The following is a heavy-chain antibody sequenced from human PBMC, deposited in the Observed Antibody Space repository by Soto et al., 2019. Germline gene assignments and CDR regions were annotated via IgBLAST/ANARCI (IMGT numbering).Heavy chain of an antibody. CDR3: ARLPYCSGGSCYPRDAFDI. D-gene: IGHD2-15*01. Sequence: GGSLRLSCAASGFTFSSYSMNWVRQAPGKGLEWVSSISSSSSYIYYADSVKGRFTISRDNAKNSLYLQMNSLRAEDTAVYYCARLPYCSGGSCYPRDAFDIWGQGTMVTV. J-gene: IGHJ3*02. CDR2: ISSSSSYI. CDR1: GFTFSSYS. V-gene: IGHV3-21*01.